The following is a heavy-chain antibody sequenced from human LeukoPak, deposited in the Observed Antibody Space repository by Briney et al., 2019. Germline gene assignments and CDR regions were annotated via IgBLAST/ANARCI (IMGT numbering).Heavy chain of an antibody. CDR1: GFTVSSDY. V-gene: IGHV3-53*01. D-gene: IGHD6-13*01. CDR3: ARSLPYGTTWYGRSDF. CDR2: IYSGGNT. J-gene: IGHJ4*02. Sequence: PGGSLRLSCAVSGFTVSSDYMSWVRQAPGKGLEWVSVIYSGGNTYYADSVKGRFTISRDTSKNTLYLQMNSLRAEDTAIYYCARSLPYGTTWYGRSDFWGQGTLVTVSS.